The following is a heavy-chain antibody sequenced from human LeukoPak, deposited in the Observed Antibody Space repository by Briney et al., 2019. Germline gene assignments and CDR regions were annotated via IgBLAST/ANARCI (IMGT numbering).Heavy chain of an antibody. D-gene: IGHD3-3*01. J-gene: IGHJ6*03. CDR2: IYNSGST. V-gene: IGHV4-59*01. CDR3: ARVSIFGVLRYGSYYMDV. Sequence: SETLSLTCTVSGVSIRSYYWSWIRQPPGKGLDWIGYIYNSGSTNYNPSLKSRVTMSVDTSKNQFSLKLSSVTAADTAVYFCARVSIFGVLRYGSYYMDVWGKGTTVTVSS. CDR1: GVSIRSYY.